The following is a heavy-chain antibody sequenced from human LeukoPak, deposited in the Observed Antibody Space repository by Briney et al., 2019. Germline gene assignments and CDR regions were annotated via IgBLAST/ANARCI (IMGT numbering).Heavy chain of an antibody. CDR2: IFSSSTYI. V-gene: IGHV3-21*03. J-gene: IGHJ4*02. CDR3: ARDFYDGFALDY. Sequence: GESLRLSCAASGFAFNTYSMNWVRQAPGKGLEWVSFIFSSSTYIYYTDSVKGRFTISRDNARNSLYLQMDNLRAEDTGVYYCARDFYDGFALDYWGQGTLVTVSS. D-gene: IGHD2/OR15-2a*01. CDR1: GFAFNTYS.